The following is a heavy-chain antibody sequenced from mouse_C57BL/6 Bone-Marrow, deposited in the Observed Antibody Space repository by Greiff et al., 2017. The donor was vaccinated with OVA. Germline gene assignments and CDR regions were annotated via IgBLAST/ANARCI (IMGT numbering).Heavy chain of an antibody. Sequence: QVQLQQSGAELARPGASVKLSCKASGYTFTSYGISWVKQRTGQGLEWIGEIYPRSGNNYYNEKFKGKATLTADKSSSTAYMELRSLTSEDSAVYFCAREGNDGYDRFAYWGQGTLVTVSA. J-gene: IGHJ3*01. V-gene: IGHV1-81*01. D-gene: IGHD2-2*01. CDR1: GYTFTSYG. CDR3: AREGNDGYDRFAY. CDR2: IYPRSGNN.